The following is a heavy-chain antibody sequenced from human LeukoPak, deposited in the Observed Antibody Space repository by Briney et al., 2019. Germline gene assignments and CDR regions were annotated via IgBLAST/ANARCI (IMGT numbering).Heavy chain of an antibody. D-gene: IGHD6-19*01. J-gene: IGHJ5*02. V-gene: IGHV1-18*04. CDR3: ARDGRQWVPLNWFDP. CDR2: ISAYNGNT. Sequence: CKASGXTFNTYGINWVRQAPGQGLEWMGWISAYNGNTNYAQNFQGRITLTTDTSTSTAYMELTSLRFDDTAVYYCARDGRQWVPLNWFDPWGQGTLVIVSS. CDR1: GXTFNTYG.